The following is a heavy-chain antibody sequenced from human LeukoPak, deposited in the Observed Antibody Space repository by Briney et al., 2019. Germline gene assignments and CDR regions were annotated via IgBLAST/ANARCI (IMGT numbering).Heavy chain of an antibody. D-gene: IGHD5-24*01. J-gene: IGHJ3*02. CDR2: LYNGDVT. CDR3: ARGGRDGYNWNYAFDI. Sequence: GGSLRLSCAVSGFTFRSYWMHWVRQAPGKGLVWVSVLYNGDVTGYADSVKGRFTFSRANSKNTLYLQMNSLRAEDTAVYYCARGGRDGYNWNYAFDIWGQGTMVTVSS. V-gene: IGHV3-53*01. CDR1: GFTFRSYW.